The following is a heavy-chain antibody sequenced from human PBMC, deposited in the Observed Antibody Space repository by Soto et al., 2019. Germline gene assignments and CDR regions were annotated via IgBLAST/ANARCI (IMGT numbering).Heavy chain of an antibody. D-gene: IGHD2-2*01. CDR3: ARGLGYCSSTSCFGEAARPSNYFDY. CDR1: GGSISSGDYY. Sequence: PSETLSLTCTVSGGSISSGDYYWSWIRQPPGKGLEWIGYIYYSGSTYYNPSLKSRVTISVDTSKNQFSLKLSSVTAADTAVYYCARGLGYCSSTSCFGEAARPSNYFDYWGQGTLVTVSS. CDR2: IYYSGST. V-gene: IGHV4-30-4*01. J-gene: IGHJ4*02.